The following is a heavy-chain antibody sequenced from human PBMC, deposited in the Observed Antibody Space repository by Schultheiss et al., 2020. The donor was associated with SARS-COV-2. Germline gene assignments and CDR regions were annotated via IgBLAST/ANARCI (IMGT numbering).Heavy chain of an antibody. CDR2: INHSGST. CDR1: GDSMNNFY. Sequence: SETLSLTCRVSGDSMNNFYWTWIRQHPGKGLEWIGEINHSGSTNYNPSLKSRVTISVDTSKNQFSLKLSSVTAADTAVYYCARATSSTAVDYWGQGTLVTVSS. J-gene: IGHJ4*02. D-gene: IGHD2-8*02. CDR3: ARATSSTAVDY. V-gene: IGHV4-34*01.